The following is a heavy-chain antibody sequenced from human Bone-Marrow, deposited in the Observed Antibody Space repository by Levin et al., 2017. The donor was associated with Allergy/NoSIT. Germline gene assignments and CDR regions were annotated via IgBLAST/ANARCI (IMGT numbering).Heavy chain of an antibody. J-gene: IGHJ4*02. CDR3: ATAPGVAVAANKWYFDY. D-gene: IGHD6-19*01. CDR1: GFTFSGQA. V-gene: IGHV3-30-3*01. Sequence: GGSLRLSCVASGFTFSGQAMHWVRQAPGKGLEWVAATSHDEGNKYYADSVKGRFTISRDNSKNTLFLQMNSLRAEDTAVYYFATAPGVAVAANKWYFDYWGQGTLVTVSS. CDR2: TSHDEGNK.